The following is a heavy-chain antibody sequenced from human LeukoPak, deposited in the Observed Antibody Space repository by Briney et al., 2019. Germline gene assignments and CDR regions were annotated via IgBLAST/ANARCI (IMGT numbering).Heavy chain of an antibody. CDR2: IYDSGST. V-gene: IGHV4-39*01. D-gene: IGHD3-16*01. J-gene: IGHJ6*02. CDR3: ARQVGERPYYYYGMDV. CDR1: GGSIRSSYYY. Sequence: SETLSLTCTVSGGSIRSSYYYWGWIRQPPGKGLEWIGSIYDSGSTYYNPSLKSRVTISVDTSKNQFSLKLNSVTAADTAVYYCARQVGERPYYYYGMDVWGQGITVTVSS.